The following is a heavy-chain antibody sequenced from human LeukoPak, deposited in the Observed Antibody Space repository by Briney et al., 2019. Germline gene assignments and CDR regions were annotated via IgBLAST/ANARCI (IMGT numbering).Heavy chain of an antibody. Sequence: SETLSLTCTVSGGSISSSSYYWGWIRQPPGKGLEWIGSIYYNGSTYYNPSLKSRVTISVDTSKNQFSLKLSSVTAADTAVYYCARDSEGGSFTIFDYWGQGTLVTVSS. CDR2: IYYNGST. D-gene: IGHD1-26*01. CDR1: GGSISSSSYY. V-gene: IGHV4-39*02. J-gene: IGHJ4*02. CDR3: ARDSEGGSFTIFDY.